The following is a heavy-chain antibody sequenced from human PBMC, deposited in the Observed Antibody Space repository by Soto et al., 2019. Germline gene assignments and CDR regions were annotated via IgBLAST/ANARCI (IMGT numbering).Heavy chain of an antibody. CDR2: ISSSSSSI. CDR3: ARGLYGSGSYTFDY. D-gene: IGHD3-10*01. Sequence: GGSLRLSCAASGFTFSSYSMNWVRQAPGKGLEWVSYISSSSSSIYYADSVKGRFTISRDNAKNSLYLQMNSLRAEDTAVYYCARGLYGSGSYTFDYWGQGILVTVSS. V-gene: IGHV3-48*01. J-gene: IGHJ4*02. CDR1: GFTFSSYS.